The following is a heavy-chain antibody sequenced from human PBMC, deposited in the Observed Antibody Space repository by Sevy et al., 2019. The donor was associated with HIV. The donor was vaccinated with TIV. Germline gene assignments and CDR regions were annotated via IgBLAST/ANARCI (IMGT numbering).Heavy chain of an antibody. D-gene: IGHD1-7*01. CDR1: GFTFSAYV. CDR2: ISSSGRYI. CDR3: ARDALSGTSAY. V-gene: IGHV3-21*01. Sequence: GGSLRISCAASGFTFSAYVMNWVRQGPGKGLEWVSSISSSGRYIYYADSVQGRFTISRDNAEDSLYRQMNNLRGEDTAVYYGARDALSGTSAYWGQGTLVTVSS. J-gene: IGHJ4*02.